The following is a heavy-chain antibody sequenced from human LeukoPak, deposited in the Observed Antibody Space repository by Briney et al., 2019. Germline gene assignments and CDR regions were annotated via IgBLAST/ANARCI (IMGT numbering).Heavy chain of an antibody. CDR1: GFTFSSYW. CDR3: AWAHVDTDIVDLVC. CDR2: INGDGRIT. V-gene: IGHV3-74*01. J-gene: IGHJ4*02. Sequence: GGSLRLSCAASGFTFSSYWMHWVRQAPGKGLVWVSRINGDGRITTYADSVKGRFTISRDTAKNTLYLQMNSLRAEDTAVYYCAWAHVDTDIVDLVCWGPGTLVTVSS. D-gene: IGHD5-18*01.